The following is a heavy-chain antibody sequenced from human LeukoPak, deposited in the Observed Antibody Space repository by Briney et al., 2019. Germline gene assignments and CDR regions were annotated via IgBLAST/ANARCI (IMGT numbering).Heavy chain of an antibody. CDR2: ISWNSGNI. V-gene: IGHV3-9*01. Sequence: PGGFLRLSCAASGFTFDDYAMHWVRQAPGKGLEWVSGISWNSGNIRYADSVKGRFTISRDNAKDSLYLQMNSLRAEDTALYYCATLQGETDYWGQGTLVTVSS. CDR3: ATLQGETDY. J-gene: IGHJ4*02. CDR1: GFTFDDYA. D-gene: IGHD4-11*01.